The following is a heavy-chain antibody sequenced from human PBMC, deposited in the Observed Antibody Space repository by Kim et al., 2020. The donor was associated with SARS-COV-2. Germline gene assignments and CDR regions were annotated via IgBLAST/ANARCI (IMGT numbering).Heavy chain of an antibody. J-gene: IGHJ4*02. CDR2: IYYSGST. V-gene: IGHV4-61*01. CDR1: GGSVSSGSYY. D-gene: IGHD3-22*01. Sequence: SETLSLTCTVSGGSVSSGSYYWSWIRQPPGKGLEWIGYIYYSGSTNYNPSLKSRVTISVDTSKNQFSLKLSSVTAADTAVYYCARVYYDSSGYSEGFDYWGQGTLVTVSS. CDR3: ARVYYDSSGYSEGFDY.